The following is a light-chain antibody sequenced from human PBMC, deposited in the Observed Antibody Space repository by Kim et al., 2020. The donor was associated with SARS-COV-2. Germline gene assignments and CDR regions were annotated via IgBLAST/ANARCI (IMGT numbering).Light chain of an antibody. J-gene: IGKJ1*01. CDR3: QQSYNAPRT. Sequence: DIQMTQSPSSLSASVGDRVTITCRASQSISRYLNWYQQKQGKAHELLIYAASSLQSGVPSRFSGSGSGTDFTLTISSLQPEDFASYYSQQSYNAPRTFGQGTKVDIK. CDR2: AAS. CDR1: QSISRY. V-gene: IGKV1-39*01.